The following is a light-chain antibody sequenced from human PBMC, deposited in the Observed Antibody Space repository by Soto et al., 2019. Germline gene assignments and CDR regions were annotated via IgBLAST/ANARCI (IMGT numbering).Light chain of an antibody. Sequence: EIVLTQSPATLSLSPGERATLSCRASQSVSRYLAWYQQKPGQAPRLLIYDASNSATGIPARFSGSGSGTDFPLTISSLEPEDFAVYYCQQRSNWWTFGQGTKVEIK. CDR3: QQRSNWWT. J-gene: IGKJ1*01. V-gene: IGKV3-11*01. CDR1: QSVSRY. CDR2: DAS.